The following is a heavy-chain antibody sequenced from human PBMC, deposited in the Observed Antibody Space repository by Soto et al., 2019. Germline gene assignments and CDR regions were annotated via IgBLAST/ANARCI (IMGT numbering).Heavy chain of an antibody. D-gene: IGHD6-19*01. V-gene: IGHV4-61*01. CDR1: GGSVSSGSYY. CDR2: IYYSGST. Sequence: PSETLSLTCTVSGGSVSSGSYYWSWIRQPPGKGLEWIGYIYYSGSTNYNPSLKSRVTISVDTSKNQFSLKLSSVTAADTAVYYCARDRVAVAPPFYYYYGMDVWGQGTTVTVSS. CDR3: ARDRVAVAPPFYYYYGMDV. J-gene: IGHJ6*02.